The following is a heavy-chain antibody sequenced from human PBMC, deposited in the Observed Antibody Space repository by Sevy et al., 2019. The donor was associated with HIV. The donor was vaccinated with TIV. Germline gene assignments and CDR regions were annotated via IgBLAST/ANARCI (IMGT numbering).Heavy chain of an antibody. CDR2: INPNSGGT. CDR3: ARDRNHYYDSSGYYSFDI. Sequence: ASVKVSCKASGYTFTGYYMHWVRQAPGQGLEWMGWINPNSGGTNYAQTFQGRVTMTRDTSISTAYMELSRLRSDDTAVYYCARDRNHYYDSSGYYSFDIWGQGTMVTVSS. V-gene: IGHV1-2*02. D-gene: IGHD3-22*01. CDR1: GYTFTGYY. J-gene: IGHJ3*02.